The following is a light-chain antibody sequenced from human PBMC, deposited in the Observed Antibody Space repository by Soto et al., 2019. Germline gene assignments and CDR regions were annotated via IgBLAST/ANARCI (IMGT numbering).Light chain of an antibody. V-gene: IGKV1-5*03. CDR1: QIISTW. J-gene: IGKJ1*01. CDR3: QQYNSYSET. CDR2: EAS. Sequence: DIQMTQSPSTLSASVGDRFTITFLASQIISTWLAWYQQKSGKAPKLLIYEASSLGSGVPSRFSGSGSGTEFTLTISSLQPDDFATYYCQQYNSYSETFGQGTKVDIK.